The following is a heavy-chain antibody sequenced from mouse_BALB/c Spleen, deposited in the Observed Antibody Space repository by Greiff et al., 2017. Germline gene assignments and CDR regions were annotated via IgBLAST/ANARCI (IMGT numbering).Heavy chain of an antibody. CDR1: GDSITSGY. CDR3: ARGKKTYYGNYDCAMDY. Sequence: EVQLVESGPSLVKPSQTLSLTCSVTGDSITSGYWNWIRKFPGNKLEYMGYISYSGSTYYNPSLKSRISITRDTSKNQYYLQLNSVTTEDTATYYCARGKKTYYGNYDCAMDYWGQGTSVTVSS. V-gene: IGHV3-8*02. D-gene: IGHD2-10*01. J-gene: IGHJ4*01. CDR2: ISYSGST.